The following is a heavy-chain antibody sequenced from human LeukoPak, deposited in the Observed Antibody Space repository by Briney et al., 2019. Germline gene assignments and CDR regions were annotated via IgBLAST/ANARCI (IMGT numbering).Heavy chain of an antibody. CDR2: IKQDGSEK. J-gene: IGHJ4*02. CDR1: GFTFSSYW. CDR3: AREGPVAGNDY. D-gene: IGHD6-19*01. V-gene: IGHV3-7*03. Sequence: GGSLRLSCAVSGFTFSSYWMSWVRQAPGKGLEWVANIKQDGSEKYYVDSVKGRFTISRDNAKNSLYLQMNSLRAEDTAVYYCAREGPVAGNDYWGQGTLVTVSS.